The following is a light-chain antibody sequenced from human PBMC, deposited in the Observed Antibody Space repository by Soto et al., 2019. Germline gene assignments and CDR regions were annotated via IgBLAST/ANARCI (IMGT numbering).Light chain of an antibody. V-gene: IGLV2-14*01. CDR3: SSYTTTSTLV. CDR1: SSDIGGYNY. J-gene: IGLJ3*02. Sequence: QSALTQPASVSGSPGQSITISCTGSSSDIGGYNYVSWYQQHPGKAPKLMIYGVSNRPSGVSNRFSGSKSGNTASLTISGLLPEDEADYYCSSYTTTSTLVFGGGTKLTVL. CDR2: GVS.